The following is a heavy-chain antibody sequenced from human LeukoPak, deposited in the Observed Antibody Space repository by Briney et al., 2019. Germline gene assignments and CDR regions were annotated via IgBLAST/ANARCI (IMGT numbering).Heavy chain of an antibody. CDR1: GFPFSSYA. CDR2: ISGDGATT. CDR3: ARAADCTNGLCSYFDY. D-gene: IGHD2-8*01. J-gene: IGHJ4*02. V-gene: IGHV3-23*01. Sequence: PGGSLRLSCAASGFPFSSYAMTWVRQAPGKGLEWVSSISGDGATTYHADSVKGRFTISRDNAKNTVYLEISILGAEDTAVYYCARAADCTNGLCSYFDYWGQGTLVTVSS.